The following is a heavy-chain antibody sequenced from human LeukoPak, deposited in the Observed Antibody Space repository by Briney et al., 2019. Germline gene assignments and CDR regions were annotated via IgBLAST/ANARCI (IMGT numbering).Heavy chain of an antibody. J-gene: IGHJ1*01. D-gene: IGHD6-19*01. CDR2: IYSGGST. Sequence: GGSLRLSCAASGFTVSSNYMSWVGQAPGKGLEWVSVIYSGGSTYYADSVRGRFTISRDNSKNTLYLQMNSLRAEDTAVYYCARVGTGGWSYFQHWGQGTLVTVSS. V-gene: IGHV3-53*01. CDR3: ARVGTGGWSYFQH. CDR1: GFTVSSNY.